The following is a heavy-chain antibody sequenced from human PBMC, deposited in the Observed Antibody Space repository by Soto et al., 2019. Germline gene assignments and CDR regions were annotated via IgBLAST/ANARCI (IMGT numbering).Heavy chain of an antibody. CDR2: IYPGDSDT. J-gene: IGHJ4*02. CDR1: GYSFTSYW. Sequence: PGESLKISCKGSGYSFTSYWIGWVRQMPGKGLEWMGIIYPGDSDTTYSPSFQGQVTISADKSISTAYLQWNSLKASDSAMYYYARPTGVVAGTPFDYWGQGTLVTVSS. V-gene: IGHV5-51*01. D-gene: IGHD2-15*01. CDR3: ARPTGVVAGTPFDY.